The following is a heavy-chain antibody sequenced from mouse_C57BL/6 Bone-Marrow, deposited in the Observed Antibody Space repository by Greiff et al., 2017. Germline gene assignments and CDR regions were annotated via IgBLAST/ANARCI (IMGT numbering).Heavy chain of an antibody. Sequence: QVQLQQSGAELVKPGASVKMSCKASGYTFTSYWITWVKQRPGQGLEWIGDIYPGSGSTNYNEKFKSKATLTVDTSSSTAYMQLSSLTSEDSAVYYCARSLLRRNYYAMDYWGQGTSVTVSS. CDR2: IYPGSGST. D-gene: IGHD1-1*01. CDR3: ARSLLRRNYYAMDY. CDR1: GYTFTSYW. V-gene: IGHV1-55*01. J-gene: IGHJ4*01.